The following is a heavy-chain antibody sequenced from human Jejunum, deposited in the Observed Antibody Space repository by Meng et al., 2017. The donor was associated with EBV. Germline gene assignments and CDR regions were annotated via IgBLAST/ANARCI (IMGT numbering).Heavy chain of an antibody. J-gene: IGHJ4*02. D-gene: IGHD3-16*01. CDR2: IFHAGNT. V-gene: IGHV4-4*02. CDR3: ARGSHYTWDV. CDR1: GASIISTDNW. Sequence: QVQLQESGPGRVKPSGTLALPCGVSGASIISTDNWWSWVRQPPGKGLEWIGEIFHAGNTNYNPSLKSQVTMSVDTSKNQFSLNLSSVTAADSAVYYCARGSHYTWDVWGQGTLVTASS.